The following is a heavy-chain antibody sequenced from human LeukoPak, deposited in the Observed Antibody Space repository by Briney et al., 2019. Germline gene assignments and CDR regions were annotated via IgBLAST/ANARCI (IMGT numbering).Heavy chain of an antibody. CDR1: GGSISTSNYY. V-gene: IGHV4-39*07. Sequence: SETLSLTCTVSGGSISTSNYYWSWIRQPPGKGLEWIGEINHSGSTNYNPSLKSRVTISVDTSKNPFSLKLSSVTAADTAVYYCARAQGYSSSWYPLRYYYYYMDVWGKGTTVTVSS. J-gene: IGHJ6*03. CDR2: INHSGST. D-gene: IGHD6-13*01. CDR3: ARAQGYSSSWYPLRYYYYYMDV.